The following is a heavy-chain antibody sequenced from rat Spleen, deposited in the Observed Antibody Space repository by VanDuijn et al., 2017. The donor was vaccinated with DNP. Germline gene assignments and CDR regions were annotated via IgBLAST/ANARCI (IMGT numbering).Heavy chain of an antibody. CDR3: ARGGHGGFDY. CDR1: GYSITSNY. J-gene: IGHJ2*01. CDR2: ISYSGST. Sequence: EVQLQESGPGLVKPSQSLSLTCSVTGYSITSNYWAWIRKFPGNKMEWIGHISYSGSTTYNPSLKSRISINRDTSKNQFFLQLNSVTAEDTATYYCARGGHGGFDYWGQGVMVTVSS. V-gene: IGHV3-1*01. D-gene: IGHD4-1*01.